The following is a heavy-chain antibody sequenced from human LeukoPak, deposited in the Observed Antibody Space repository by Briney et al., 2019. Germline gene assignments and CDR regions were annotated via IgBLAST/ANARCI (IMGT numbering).Heavy chain of an antibody. CDR2: ISSSSSYI. V-gene: IGHV3-21*01. CDR3: ARDARQAADWGDYFDY. CDR1: GFTFSSYS. J-gene: IGHJ4*02. D-gene: IGHD3-9*01. Sequence: PGGSLRLSCAASGFTFSSYSMNRVRQAPGKGLEWVSSISSSSSYIYYADSVKGRFTISRDNAKNSLYLQMNSLRAEDTAVYYCARDARQAADWGDYFDYWGQGTLVTVSS.